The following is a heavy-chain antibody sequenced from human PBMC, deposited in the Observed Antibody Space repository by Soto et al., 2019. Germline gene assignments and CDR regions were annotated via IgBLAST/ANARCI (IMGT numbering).Heavy chain of an antibody. CDR1: GGSISSGGYY. Sequence: SETLSLTCTVSGGSISSGGYYWSWIRQHPGKGLEWIGYIYYSGSTYYKTSLKSRVTISVDTSKKQFSLKLSSVTAADTAVYYCARGVAVAVDAFDIWGQGTMVTVSS. V-gene: IGHV4-31*03. J-gene: IGHJ3*02. CDR2: IYYSGST. D-gene: IGHD6-19*01. CDR3: ARGVAVAVDAFDI.